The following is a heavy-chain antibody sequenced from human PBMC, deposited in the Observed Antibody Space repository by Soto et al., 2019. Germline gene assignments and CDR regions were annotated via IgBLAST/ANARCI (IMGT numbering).Heavy chain of an antibody. CDR1: GFTFSSYS. Sequence: PGGSLRLSCAASGFTFSSYSMNWVRQAPGKGLEWVSSISSSSSYIYYADSVKGRFTISRDNAKNSLYLQMNSLRAEDTAVYYCARELPAADYGMDVWGRGTTVTVSS. D-gene: IGHD2-2*01. V-gene: IGHV3-21*01. J-gene: IGHJ6*02. CDR3: ARELPAADYGMDV. CDR2: ISSSSSYI.